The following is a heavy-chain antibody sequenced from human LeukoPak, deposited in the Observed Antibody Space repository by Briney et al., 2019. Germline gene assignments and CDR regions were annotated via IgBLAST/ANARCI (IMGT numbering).Heavy chain of an antibody. CDR1: GFTFSSYA. J-gene: IGHJ4*02. V-gene: IGHV3-23*01. CDR3: ARVEVRSSCFSCLDY. Sequence: PGGSLRLSCAASGFTFSSYAMGWVRQAPGKGLEWVSAISGSGGSTYYADSVKGRFTISRDNSKNTLYLQMNSLRAEDTAVYYCARVEVRSSCFSCLDYWGQGTLVTVSS. CDR2: ISGSGGST. D-gene: IGHD6-13*01.